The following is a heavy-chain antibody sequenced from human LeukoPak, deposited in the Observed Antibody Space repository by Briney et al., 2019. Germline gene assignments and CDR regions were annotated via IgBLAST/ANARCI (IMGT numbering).Heavy chain of an antibody. D-gene: IGHD2-2*01. Sequence: GGSLRLSCAASGFTFSSYAMSWVRQAPGKGLEWVSAISGSGGSTYYADSVKGRFTISRDNSKNTLYLQMNSLRAEDTAVYYCAKVAYNYQLLSSYYYYGMDVWGQGTTVTVSS. CDR2: ISGSGGST. CDR1: GFTFSSYA. J-gene: IGHJ6*02. V-gene: IGHV3-23*01. CDR3: AKVAYNYQLLSSYYYYGMDV.